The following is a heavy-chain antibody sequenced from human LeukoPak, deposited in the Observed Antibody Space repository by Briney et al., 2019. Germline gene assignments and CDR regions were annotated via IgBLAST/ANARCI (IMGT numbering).Heavy chain of an antibody. V-gene: IGHV4-59*01. Sequence: SETLSLTCTVSGGSISSYYWSWIRQPPGKGLEWIGYIYYSGSTNYNPSLKSRVTISVDTSKNQFSLKLSSVTAADTAVYYCARTVSSGWTSYYMDVWAKGTTVTVSS. CDR3: ARTVSSGWTSYYMDV. CDR1: GGSISSYY. J-gene: IGHJ6*03. CDR2: IYYSGST. D-gene: IGHD6-19*01.